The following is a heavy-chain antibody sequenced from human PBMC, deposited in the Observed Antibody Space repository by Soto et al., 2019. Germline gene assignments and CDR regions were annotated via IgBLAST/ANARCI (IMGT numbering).Heavy chain of an antibody. V-gene: IGHV1-46*01. CDR1: GYTFTNYY. Sequence: QVQLVQSGAEVKKPGASVKVSCKASGYTFTNYYIHWVRQAPGQGLEWMGIINPTSGSTNYAQKFQGSVTLTYDTSTTTVYMELSRLRSEDTAVLYCARDLAAGDHWGQGTLVTVSS. CDR2: INPTSGST. J-gene: IGHJ4*02. CDR3: ARDLAAGDH. D-gene: IGHD6-13*01.